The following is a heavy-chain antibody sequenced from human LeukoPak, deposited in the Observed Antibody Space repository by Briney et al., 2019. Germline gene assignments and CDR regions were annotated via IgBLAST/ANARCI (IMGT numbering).Heavy chain of an antibody. Sequence: KPSETLSLACTVSGGSISSSSYYWGWIRQPPGKGLEWIGSIYYSGSTYYNPSLKSRVTISVDTSKNQFSLKLSSVTAADTAVYYCARRDSSGWPATYNWFDPWGQGTLVTVSS. J-gene: IGHJ5*02. CDR3: ARRDSSGWPATYNWFDP. D-gene: IGHD6-19*01. CDR1: GGSISSSSYY. V-gene: IGHV4-39*01. CDR2: IYYSGST.